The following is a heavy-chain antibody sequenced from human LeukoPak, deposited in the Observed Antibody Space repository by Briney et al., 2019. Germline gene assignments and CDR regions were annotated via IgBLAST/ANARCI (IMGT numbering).Heavy chain of an antibody. CDR3: ARGLIRKIVVVITEYYFDY. Sequence: GASVKVSCKASGYTFTSYDINWVRQATGQGLEWMGWMNPNSGNTGYAQKFQGRVTITRNTSISTAYMELSSLRSEDTAVYYCARGLIRKIVVVITEYYFDYWGQGALVTVPS. D-gene: IGHD3-22*01. CDR2: MNPNSGNT. CDR1: GYTFTSYD. V-gene: IGHV1-8*03. J-gene: IGHJ4*02.